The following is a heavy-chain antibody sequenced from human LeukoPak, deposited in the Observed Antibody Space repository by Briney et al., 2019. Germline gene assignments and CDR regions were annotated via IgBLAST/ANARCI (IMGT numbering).Heavy chain of an antibody. D-gene: IGHD3-9*01. V-gene: IGHV3-7*01. J-gene: IGHJ4*02. Sequence: PGGSLRLSCAASGFTFSSYWMSWVRQAPGKGLEWVANIKQDGSEKYYVDSVKGRFTISGDNAKNSLYLQMNSLRAEDTAVYYCARLVTRDLTGYLRTDYFDYWGQGTLVTVSS. CDR3: ARLVTRDLTGYLRTDYFDY. CDR1: GFTFSSYW. CDR2: IKQDGSEK.